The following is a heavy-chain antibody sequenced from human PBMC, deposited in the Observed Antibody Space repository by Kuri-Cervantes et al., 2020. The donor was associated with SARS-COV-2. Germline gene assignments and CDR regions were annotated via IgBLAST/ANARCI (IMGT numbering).Heavy chain of an antibody. Sequence: LSLTCAASGFTFSSYSMNWVRQAPGKGLEWVSSISSSSSYIYYADSVKGRFTISRDNAKNSLYLQMNSLRAEDTAVYYCARDDNMAVTPIPLDSWGQGTLVTVSS. D-gene: IGHD2-21*02. J-gene: IGHJ4*02. CDR3: ARDDNMAVTPIPLDS. CDR2: ISSSSSYI. V-gene: IGHV3-21*01. CDR1: GFTFSSYS.